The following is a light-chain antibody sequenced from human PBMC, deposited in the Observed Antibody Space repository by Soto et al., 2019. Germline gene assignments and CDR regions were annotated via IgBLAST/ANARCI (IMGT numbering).Light chain of an antibody. J-gene: IGKJ1*01. V-gene: IGKV3-15*01. CDR2: GVF. CDR1: QRVSCN. CDR3: QQYNDWPLT. Sequence: EILLTQSTASLSASGDERATLSCRANQRVSCNLAWYQQKPGKGPSLLIYGVFSRATGIPARFSGTGSGTEFTLTISSLQSEDFALYYCQQYNDWPLTFGQGTKVDIK.